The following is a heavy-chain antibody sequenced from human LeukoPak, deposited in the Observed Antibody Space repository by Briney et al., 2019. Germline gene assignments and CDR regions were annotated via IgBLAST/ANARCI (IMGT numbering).Heavy chain of an antibody. CDR1: GGSFSGYY. V-gene: IGHV4-34*01. CDR3: ARGYYIRYSPRDYYYGMDV. J-gene: IGHJ6*02. CDR2: INHSGST. D-gene: IGHD3-10*01. Sequence: SETLSLTCAVYGGSFSGYYWSWIRQPPGKGLEWIGEINHSGSTNYNPSLKSRVTISVDTSKNQFSLKLSSATAADTAVYYCARGYYIRYSPRDYYYGMDVWGQGTTVTVSS.